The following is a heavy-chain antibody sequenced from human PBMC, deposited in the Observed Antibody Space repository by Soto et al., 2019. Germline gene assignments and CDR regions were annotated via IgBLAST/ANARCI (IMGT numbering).Heavy chain of an antibody. J-gene: IGHJ5*02. V-gene: IGHV4-4*02. CDR1: GDSISGSNW. D-gene: IGHD2-21*02. Sequence: SETLSLTCAVSGDSISGSNWWAWVRQPPQKGLEWIAELHHSGATNYNPSLRSRVTISVDKPKNQFSLNLSSVTAADTAVYYCVRAMVVTQNWFDPWGQGTLVTVSS. CDR2: LHHSGAT. CDR3: VRAMVVTQNWFDP.